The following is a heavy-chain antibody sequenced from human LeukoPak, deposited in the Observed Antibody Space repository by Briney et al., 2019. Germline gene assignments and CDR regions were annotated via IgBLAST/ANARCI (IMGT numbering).Heavy chain of an antibody. J-gene: IGHJ4*02. CDR2: ISSSSSYI. Sequence: PGGSLRLSCAASGFTFSSYSMNWVRQAPGKWLEWVSSISSSSSYIYYADSVKGRFTISRDNAKNSLYLQMNSLRAEDTAVYYCARGNTMSDGYWGQGTLVTVSS. D-gene: IGHD3-22*01. CDR3: ARGNTMSDGY. V-gene: IGHV3-21*01. CDR1: GFTFSSYS.